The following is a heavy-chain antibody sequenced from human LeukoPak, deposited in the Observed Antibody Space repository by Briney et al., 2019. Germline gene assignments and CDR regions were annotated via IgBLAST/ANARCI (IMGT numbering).Heavy chain of an antibody. V-gene: IGHV1-2*04. CDR2: INPNSGGT. Sequence: GASVKVSCKASGYTFTGYYMRWVRQAPGQGLEWMGWINPNSGGTNYAQKFQGWVTMTRDTSISTAYMELSRLRSDDTAVYYCARDLARRGYSYGSLVYWGQGTLVTVSS. CDR1: GYTFTGYY. CDR3: ARDLARRGYSYGSLVY. D-gene: IGHD5-18*01. J-gene: IGHJ4*02.